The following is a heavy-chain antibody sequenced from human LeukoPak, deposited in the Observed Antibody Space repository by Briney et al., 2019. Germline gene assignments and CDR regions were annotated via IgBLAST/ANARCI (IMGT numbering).Heavy chain of an antibody. CDR3: ARFTVTTRVIDY. CDR1: GYIFTAHY. D-gene: IGHD4-17*01. V-gene: IGHV1-2*02. CDR2: INPKNGVT. J-gene: IGHJ4*02. Sequence: ASVKVSCKASGYIFTAHYIHWVRQAPGQGLEWMGWINPKNGVTNYAQKFQGRVTMTRDTSITTAYMELRSLRSDDTAVYYCARFTVTTRVIDYWGQGTLVTVSS.